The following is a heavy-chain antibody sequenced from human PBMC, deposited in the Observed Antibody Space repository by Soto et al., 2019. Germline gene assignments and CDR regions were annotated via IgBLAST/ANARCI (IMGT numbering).Heavy chain of an antibody. V-gene: IGHV4-59*01. Sequence: SETLSLACTVSGGSMSSYYWNWIRQPPGKGLEWIGYSYYSGIVNYNPSLKSRVTISVDTSRNQFSLKLSSVTAADTAVFYCARAQYSGYDFWYFDLWGRGTLVTVSS. CDR2: SYYSGIV. D-gene: IGHD5-12*01. J-gene: IGHJ2*01. CDR1: GGSMSSYY. CDR3: ARAQYSGYDFWYFDL.